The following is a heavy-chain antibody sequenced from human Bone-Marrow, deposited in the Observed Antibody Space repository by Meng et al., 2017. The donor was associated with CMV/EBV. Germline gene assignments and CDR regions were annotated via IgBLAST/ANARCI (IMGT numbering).Heavy chain of an antibody. CDR2: IYYSGST. CDR1: GASFSSYC. CDR3: ARGAVAGWFDP. Sequence: SETLSLTCTVSGASFSSYCWSWIRQPPGKGLEWIGYIYYSGSTNYNPSLKSRVTISVDTSKNQFSLKLSSVTAADTAVYYCARGAVAGWFDPWGQGTLVTVSS. J-gene: IGHJ5*02. D-gene: IGHD2-15*01. V-gene: IGHV4-59*01.